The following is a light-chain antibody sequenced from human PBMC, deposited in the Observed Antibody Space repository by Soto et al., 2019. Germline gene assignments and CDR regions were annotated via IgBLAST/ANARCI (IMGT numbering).Light chain of an antibody. J-gene: IGLJ3*02. V-gene: IGLV2-8*01. Sequence: QSALTQPPSASGSPGQSATISCTGTSIDVGNYNSVSWYQQHQGKAPKLMIFEVTERPSGVPHRFSGCKSGNSASLTVSGLQPEDEADYYCSSFSGSNALVFGGGTKLTVL. CDR3: SSFSGSNALV. CDR2: EVT. CDR1: SIDVGNYNS.